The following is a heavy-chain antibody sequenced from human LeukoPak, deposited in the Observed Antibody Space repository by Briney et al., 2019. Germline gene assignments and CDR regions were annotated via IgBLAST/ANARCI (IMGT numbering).Heavy chain of an antibody. Sequence: GGSLRLSCAASGFNFNKYDMSWARQAPGKGLEWVSTIPGRSDKTYYTDSVKGRFVTSRDNSKDTLYLQMNSLRAEDTALYYCAKGGWLDDWGQGALVTVSS. CDR1: GFNFNKYD. J-gene: IGHJ4*02. CDR2: IPGRSDKT. V-gene: IGHV3-23*01. D-gene: IGHD6-19*01. CDR3: AKGGWLDD.